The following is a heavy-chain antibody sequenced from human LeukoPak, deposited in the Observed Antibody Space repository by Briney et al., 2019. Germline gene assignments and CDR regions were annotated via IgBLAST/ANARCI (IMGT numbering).Heavy chain of an antibody. CDR3: ATLYGDYVASDY. V-gene: IGHV1-2*02. D-gene: IGHD4-17*01. CDR1: GYSFTVYY. J-gene: IGHJ4*02. Sequence: GASVKVSCKASGYSFTVYYIHWVRQAPGQGLEWMGWINSNSGGTNYAQKFLGRVTMTRDTSISTAYMELSWLRSDDTAVYYCATLYGDYVASDYWGQGTLVTVSS. CDR2: INSNSGGT.